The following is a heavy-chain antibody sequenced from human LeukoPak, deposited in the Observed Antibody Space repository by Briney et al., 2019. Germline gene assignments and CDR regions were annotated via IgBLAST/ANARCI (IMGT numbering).Heavy chain of an antibody. D-gene: IGHD6-13*01. CDR2: TGQYGHDN. V-gene: IGHV3-7*01. Sequence: GGSLRLSCAGSGFAFRNRWATWVRQAPGKGLEWVASTGQYGHDNDYVDSVRGRFTISRDFAKISLFLQMNSLRVEDTAVYYCAAGGAPGRFDYWGRGAPVTVSS. CDR1: GFAFRNRW. J-gene: IGHJ4*02. CDR3: AAGGAPGRFDY.